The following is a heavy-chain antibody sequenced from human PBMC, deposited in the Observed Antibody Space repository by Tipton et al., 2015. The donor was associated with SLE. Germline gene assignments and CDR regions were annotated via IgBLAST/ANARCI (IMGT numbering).Heavy chain of an antibody. D-gene: IGHD2-8*01. CDR1: GGSIRSSRHF. J-gene: IGHJ4*02. CDR3: ARGYCSDGVCYGFEFFDY. Sequence: TLSLTCTVSGGSIRSSRHFWGWIRQPPGKGLEWIGVLYYSGNTYYNPSLKSPVTLSIDTSKNQFSLKMGSVTAADTAVYFCARGYCSDGVCYGFEFFDYWGQGNLVTVSS. V-gene: IGHV4-39*07. CDR2: LYYSGNT.